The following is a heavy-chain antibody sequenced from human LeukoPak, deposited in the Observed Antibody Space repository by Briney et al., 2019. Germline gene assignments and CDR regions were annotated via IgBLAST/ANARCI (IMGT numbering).Heavy chain of an antibody. Sequence: SETLSLTCSVSGYSISSGYYWGWIRQPPGKGLEWIGSIYHSGSIYYKPSLKSRVTIPVDTSKNQFSLKLTSVTAADTAVYYCARDTYSLLDVWGKGTTVTVSS. D-gene: IGHD4-11*01. V-gene: IGHV4-38-2*02. J-gene: IGHJ6*04. CDR2: IYHSGSI. CDR1: GYSISSGYY. CDR3: ARDTYSLLDV.